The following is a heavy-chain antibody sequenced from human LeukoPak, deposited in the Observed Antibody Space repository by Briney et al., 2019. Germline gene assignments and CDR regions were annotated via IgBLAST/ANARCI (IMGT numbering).Heavy chain of an antibody. V-gene: IGHV1-18*01. CDR2: ISAYNGNT. CDR3: ARTRLRYFDWLLPHDAFDI. J-gene: IGHJ3*02. CDR1: GYTFTSYG. D-gene: IGHD3-9*01. Sequence: ASVKVSCKASGYTFTSYGISWVRQAPGQGLEWMGWISAYNGNTNYAQKLQGRVTMTTDTSTSTAYMELWSLRSDDTAVYYCARTRLRYFDWLLPHDAFDIWGQGTMVTVSS.